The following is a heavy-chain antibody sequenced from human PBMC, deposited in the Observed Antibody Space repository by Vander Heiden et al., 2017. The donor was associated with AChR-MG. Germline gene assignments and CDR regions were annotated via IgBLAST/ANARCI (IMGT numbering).Heavy chain of an antibody. D-gene: IGHD4-17*01. CDR1: GGSISSSSYY. Sequence: QLQLQESGPGLVKPSETLSLTCTVSGGSISSSSYYWGWIRQPPGKGLEWIGSIYYSGSPYYNPSLKSRVTISVDTSKNQFSLKLSSVTAADTAVYYCASLDYVDYRLGFDPWGQGTLVTVSS. J-gene: IGHJ5*02. V-gene: IGHV4-39*01. CDR3: ASLDYVDYRLGFDP. CDR2: IYYSGSP.